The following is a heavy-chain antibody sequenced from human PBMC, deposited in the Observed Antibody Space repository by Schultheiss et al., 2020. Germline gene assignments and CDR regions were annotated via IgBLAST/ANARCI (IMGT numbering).Heavy chain of an antibody. CDR3: AKDDGAYGGLGAFDI. J-gene: IGHJ3*02. Sequence: GGSLRLSCAASGFTFSSYGMHWVRQAPGKGLEWVAVIWYDGSNKYYADSVKGRFTISRDNSKNTLYLQMNSLRAEDTAVYYCAKDDGAYGGLGAFDIWGQGTMVTVSS. CDR1: GFTFSSYG. CDR2: IWYDGSNK. V-gene: IGHV3-30*02. D-gene: IGHD4/OR15-4a*01.